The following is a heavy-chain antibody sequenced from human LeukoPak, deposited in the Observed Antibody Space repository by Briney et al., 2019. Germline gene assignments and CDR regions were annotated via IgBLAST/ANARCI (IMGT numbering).Heavy chain of an antibody. CDR3: ASSLMQDFGVVPDAFDI. CDR2: IYYSGST. CDR1: GGSISSSSYY. Sequence: SETLSLTCTVSGGSISSSSYYWGWIRQPPGKGLEWIGSIYYSGSTYYNPSLKSRVTISVDTSKNQFSLKLSSVTAADTAVYYCASSLMQDFGVVPDAFDIWGQGTMVTVSS. V-gene: IGHV4-39*01. J-gene: IGHJ3*02. D-gene: IGHD3-3*01.